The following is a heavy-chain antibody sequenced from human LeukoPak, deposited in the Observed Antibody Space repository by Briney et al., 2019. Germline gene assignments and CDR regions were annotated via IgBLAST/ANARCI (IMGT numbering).Heavy chain of an antibody. CDR1: GFTFISYG. J-gene: IGHJ4*02. CDR3: ARDLGHSAAAPYYFDY. V-gene: IGHV3-30*03. CDR2: ISYDGSPT. D-gene: IGHD2-2*01. Sequence: GGSLRLSCAASGFTFISYGIHWVRQAPGKGLEWVALISYDGSPTYYADSVKGRFTISRDNSKNTLYLAMNSLSAGDSAVYYCARDLGHSAAAPYYFDYWGQGTLVTVSS.